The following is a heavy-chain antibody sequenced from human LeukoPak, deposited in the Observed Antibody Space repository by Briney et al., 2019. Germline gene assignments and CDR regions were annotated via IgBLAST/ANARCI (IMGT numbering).Heavy chain of an antibody. CDR2: IYTSGST. J-gene: IGHJ3*02. V-gene: IGHV4-4*09. D-gene: IGHD3-22*01. Sequence: PSETLSLTCTVSGGSISSYYWSWFRQPPGKGLKWIGYIYTSGSTNYNPSLKSRVTISVDTSKNQFSLKLSSVTAADTAVYYCARQTPDYDSSGYYLGDAFDTWGQGTMVTVSS. CDR3: ARQTPDYDSSGYYLGDAFDT. CDR1: GGSISSYY.